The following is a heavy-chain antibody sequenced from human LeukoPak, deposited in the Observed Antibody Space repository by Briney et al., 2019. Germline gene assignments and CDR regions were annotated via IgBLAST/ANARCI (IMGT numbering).Heavy chain of an antibody. CDR3: VRDWNWAFDC. Sequence: LAGGSLRLSCAASGFTFTSYTMNWVRQAPGKGLEWLSYISNSGSSMYYADSVKGRFTISRDNAKNSLYLQMNSLRAEDTAVYYCVRDWNWAFDCWGQGILVTVSS. CDR1: GFTFTSYT. J-gene: IGHJ4*02. CDR2: ISNSGSSM. D-gene: IGHD1-7*01. V-gene: IGHV3-48*04.